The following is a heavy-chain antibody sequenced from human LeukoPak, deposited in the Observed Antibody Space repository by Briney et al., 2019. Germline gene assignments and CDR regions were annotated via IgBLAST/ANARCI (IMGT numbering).Heavy chain of an antibody. J-gene: IGHJ3*02. CDR3: AREEELARAFDI. V-gene: IGHV1-24*01. Sequence: ASVKVSCKVSGYTLSELSMHWVRQSPGKGLEWMGGFDVAETDTIYAQKFQGRVTMTEDTSTDTAYMELNSLSSEDTAVYYCAREEELARAFDIWGQGTMVTVSS. D-gene: IGHD1-1*01. CDR2: FDVAETDT. CDR1: GYTLSELS.